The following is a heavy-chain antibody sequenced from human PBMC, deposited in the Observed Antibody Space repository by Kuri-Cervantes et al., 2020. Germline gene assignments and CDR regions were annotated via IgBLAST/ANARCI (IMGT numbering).Heavy chain of an antibody. CDR3: TKDRSYPRDVFDM. Sequence: SLKISCAASGFTFDDYAMHWVRQAPGKGLEWVSGISWNSGNIGYADSVKGRFTISRDDSKNTLYLQMNSLRAEDTALYYCTKDRSYPRDVFDMWGQGTMVTVSS. V-gene: IGHV3-9*01. J-gene: IGHJ3*02. CDR2: ISWNSGNI. CDR1: GFTFDDYA.